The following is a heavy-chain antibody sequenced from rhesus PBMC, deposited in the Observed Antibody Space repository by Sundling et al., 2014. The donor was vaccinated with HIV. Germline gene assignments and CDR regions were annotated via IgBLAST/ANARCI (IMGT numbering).Heavy chain of an antibody. CDR1: GFTFSDHY. CDR2: IWYDGSKK. CDR3: ATPGIAAAGTGRYFEF. J-gene: IGHJ1*01. V-gene: IGHV3-54*01. Sequence: EVRLVESGGGLVQPGGSLRLSCAGSGFTFSDHYMSWVRQAPGKGLEWVAVIWYDGSKKYYADSVKDRFTISRDNSKNMLYLQMNNLKLEDTAVYYCATPGIAAAGTGRYFEFWGQGALVTVSS. D-gene: IGHD6-31*01.